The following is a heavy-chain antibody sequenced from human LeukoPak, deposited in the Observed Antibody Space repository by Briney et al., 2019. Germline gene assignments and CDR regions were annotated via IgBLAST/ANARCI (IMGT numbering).Heavy chain of an antibody. D-gene: IGHD2-2*01. V-gene: IGHV1-46*01. CDR1: GYTFTSYY. CDR2: INPSGGST. Sequence: GASVKASCKASGYTFTSYYMHWVRQAPGQGLEWMGIINPSGGSTSYAQKLQGRVTMTTDTSTSTAYMELRSLRSDDTAVYYCARVGAEALVPAAYRRLDYWGQGTLVTVSS. J-gene: IGHJ4*02. CDR3: ARVGAEALVPAAYRRLDY.